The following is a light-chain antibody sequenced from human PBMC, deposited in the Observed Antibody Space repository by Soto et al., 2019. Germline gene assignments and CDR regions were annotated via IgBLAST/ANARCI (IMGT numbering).Light chain of an antibody. CDR2: EVT. Sequence: HSSLSQPSSLSGSPLRTITISFTLTGIDVGGYNAVSWYQHHPGKAPKLIIYEVTHRPSGVSDRFSASKSGNTASLTISGLQAEDEAEYYCNSFTVSKLYVLGNGTXVTVL. V-gene: IGLV2-14*01. CDR3: NSFTVSKLYV. J-gene: IGLJ1*01. CDR1: GIDVGGYNA.